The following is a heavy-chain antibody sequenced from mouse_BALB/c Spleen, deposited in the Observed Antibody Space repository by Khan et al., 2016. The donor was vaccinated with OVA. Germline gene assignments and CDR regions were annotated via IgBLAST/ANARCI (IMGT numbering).Heavy chain of an antibody. Sequence: QVQLQQPGTELARPGASVNLSCKASGYTFTDFYINWVKQRSGQGLEWIGEISPGSGDTYYNEKLKGKATLTEDKSSSTAYMQLSSLISEASAVYFCARRNYFGYTFAYWGQGTLVTVSA. V-gene: IGHV1-77*01. D-gene: IGHD1-2*01. CDR3: ARRNYFGYTFAY. CDR2: ISPGSGDT. CDR1: GYTFTDFY. J-gene: IGHJ3*01.